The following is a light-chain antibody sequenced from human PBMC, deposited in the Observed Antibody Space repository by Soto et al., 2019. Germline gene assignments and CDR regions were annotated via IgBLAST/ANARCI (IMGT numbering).Light chain of an antibody. J-gene: IGKJ4*01. V-gene: IGKV3-11*01. CDR3: HQRRNWPPGT. CDR2: DAS. Sequence: EIVLTQSPAILSLSPGERATLSCRASQSVSSYLAWYQQKPGQAPRLLIYDASNRATGIPARFSGSGSGTDFTLTISSIEPEDSAVYYCHQRRNWPPGTFGGGTKVEIK. CDR1: QSVSSY.